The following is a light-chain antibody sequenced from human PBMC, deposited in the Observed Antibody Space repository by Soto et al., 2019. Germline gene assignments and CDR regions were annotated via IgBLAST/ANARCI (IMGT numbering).Light chain of an antibody. J-gene: IGLJ1*01. CDR1: SSDVGGYNF. CDR2: DVS. Sequence: QSVLTQPRSVSGSPGQSVTISCTGTSSDVGGYNFVSWYQQHPGKAPKLMIYDVSKRPSAVPDRFSGSKSGNTASLTISGLQAEDEADYYFCSSAGSYSYVFGTGTKLTVL. V-gene: IGLV2-11*01. CDR3: CSSAGSYSYV.